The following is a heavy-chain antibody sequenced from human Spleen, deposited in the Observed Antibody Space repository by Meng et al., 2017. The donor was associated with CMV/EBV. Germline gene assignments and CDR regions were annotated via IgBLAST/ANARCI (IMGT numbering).Heavy chain of an antibody. Sequence: QVQLVQSGAEVKKPXSSVKAXCKASGGTFSSYAISWVRQAPGQGLEWMGGIIPIFGTANYAQKFQGRVTITADESTSTAYMELSSLRSEDTAVYYCARTVACSSTSCYDWFDPWGQGTLVTVSS. D-gene: IGHD2-2*01. CDR3: ARTVACSSTSCYDWFDP. CDR1: GGTFSSYA. V-gene: IGHV1-69*12. J-gene: IGHJ5*02. CDR2: IIPIFGTA.